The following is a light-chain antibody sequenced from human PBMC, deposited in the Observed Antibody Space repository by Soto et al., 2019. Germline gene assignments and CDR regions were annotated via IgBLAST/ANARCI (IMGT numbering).Light chain of an antibody. CDR1: SSDFGGYNH. J-gene: IGLJ1*01. CDR3: CSYAGTYPPYV. CDR2: DVS. Sequence: QSVLTQPRSVSGFPAQSVTISCTGTSSDFGGYNHVSWYQQHPGKAPKLMIYDVSKRPSGVPDRFSGSKSGDTASLTISGLQAEDEADYYCCSYAGTYPPYVLGTGTKVTVL. V-gene: IGLV2-11*01.